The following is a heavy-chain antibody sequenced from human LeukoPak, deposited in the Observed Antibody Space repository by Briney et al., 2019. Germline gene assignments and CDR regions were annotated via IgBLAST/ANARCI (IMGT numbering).Heavy chain of an antibody. CDR3: ARLLNYPSGSYYSDH. V-gene: IGHV4-59*08. D-gene: IGHD3-10*01. Sequence: PSETLSLTCTVSGGSISSYYWSWIRQPPGKGLEWIGYIYDSGSTNYNPSLKSRVTISVDTSKNQFSLKLSSVTAADTAVYYCARLLNYPSGSYYSDHWGQGTLVTVSS. J-gene: IGHJ4*02. CDR1: GGSISSYY. CDR2: IYDSGST.